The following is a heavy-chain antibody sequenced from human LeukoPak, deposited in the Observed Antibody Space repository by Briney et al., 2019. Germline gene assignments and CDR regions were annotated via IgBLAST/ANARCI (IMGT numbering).Heavy chain of an antibody. D-gene: IGHD5-24*01. CDR3: ARVAKMATIRLGGVSD. Sequence: AASVKVSCKASGYTFTSYGISWVRQAPGQGLEWMGWISAYNGNTNYAQKLQGRVTMTTDTSTSTAYMELRSLRSDDTAVYYCARVAKMATIRLGGVSDWGQGTLVTVSS. CDR2: ISAYNGNT. CDR1: GYTFTSYG. J-gene: IGHJ4*02. V-gene: IGHV1-18*01.